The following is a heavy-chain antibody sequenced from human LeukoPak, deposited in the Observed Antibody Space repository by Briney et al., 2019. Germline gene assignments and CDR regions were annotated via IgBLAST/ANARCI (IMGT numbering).Heavy chain of an antibody. D-gene: IGHD5/OR15-5a*01. J-gene: IGHJ4*02. V-gene: IGHV1-46*01. CDR3: ARDPRGNSVYVFDY. Sequence: ASVKVSCKASGNTFTNYYMHWVRQAPGQGLDWMGFINPSGGSTRYAQNFQGRVTMTRDTSTSTIYMELSSLRSEDTAVYYCARDPRGNSVYVFDYWGQGTLVTVSS. CDR1: GNTFTNYY. CDR2: INPSGGST.